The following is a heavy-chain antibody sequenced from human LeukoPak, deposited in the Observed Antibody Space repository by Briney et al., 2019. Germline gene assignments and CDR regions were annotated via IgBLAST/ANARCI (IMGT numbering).Heavy chain of an antibody. CDR3: ARGQLGIDY. CDR1: GFTFSSYG. Sequence: GGSLRLSCAASGFTFSSYGMHWVRQARGKGLEWVAVIWYDGSNKYYADSVKGRFTISRDNSKNTLYLQMNSLRAEDTAVYYCARGQLGIDYWGQGTLVTVSS. V-gene: IGHV3-33*01. D-gene: IGHD1-1*01. CDR2: IWYDGSNK. J-gene: IGHJ4*02.